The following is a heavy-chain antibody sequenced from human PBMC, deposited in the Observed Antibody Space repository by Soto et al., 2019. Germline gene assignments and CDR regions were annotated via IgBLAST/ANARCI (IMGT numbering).Heavy chain of an antibody. CDR3: ATVPAAIGRFDYYYGMDV. Sequence: EVQLLESGGGLVQPGGSLRLSCAASGFTFSSYAMSWVRQAPGKGLEWVSAISGSGGSTYYADSVKGRFTISRDNSKNTLYLQMNSLRAEDTAVYYCATVPAAIGRFDYYYGMDVWGQGTTVTVSS. D-gene: IGHD2-2*02. CDR2: ISGSGGST. CDR1: GFTFSSYA. J-gene: IGHJ6*02. V-gene: IGHV3-23*01.